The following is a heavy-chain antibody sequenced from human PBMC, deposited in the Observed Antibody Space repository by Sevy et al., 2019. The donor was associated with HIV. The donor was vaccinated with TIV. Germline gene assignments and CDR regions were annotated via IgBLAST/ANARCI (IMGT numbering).Heavy chain of an antibody. CDR2: IKQDGSEK. Sequence: GGSLRLSCAASGFTFSSYWMSWVRQAPGKGLEWVANIKQDGSEKYYVDSVKGRFTISRDNDKNSLYLQMNSLRAEDTAVYYCARGIGAYYFDYWGQGTLVTVSS. CDR1: GFTFSSYW. J-gene: IGHJ4*02. V-gene: IGHV3-7*03. CDR3: ARGIGAYYFDY. D-gene: IGHD2-15*01.